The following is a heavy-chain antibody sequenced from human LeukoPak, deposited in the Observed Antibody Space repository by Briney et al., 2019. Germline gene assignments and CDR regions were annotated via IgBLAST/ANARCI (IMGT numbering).Heavy chain of an antibody. CDR2: IYYSGST. J-gene: IGHJ4*02. V-gene: IGHV4-59*01. Sequence: SETLSLTCTVSGGSISSYYWSWIRQPPGKGLEWIGYIYYSGSTNYNPSLKSRVTISVDTSKNQFSLKLSSVTAADTAVYYCARSARIAVAHFAYWGQGTLVTVSS. CDR3: ARSARIAVAHFAY. CDR1: GGSISSYY. D-gene: IGHD6-19*01.